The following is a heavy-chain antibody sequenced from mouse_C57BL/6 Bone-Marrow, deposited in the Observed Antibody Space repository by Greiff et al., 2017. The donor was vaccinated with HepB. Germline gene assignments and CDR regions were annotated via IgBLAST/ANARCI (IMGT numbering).Heavy chain of an antibody. CDR2: IYPGDGDT. D-gene: IGHD2-3*01. CDR1: GYAFSSSW. J-gene: IGHJ1*03. CDR3: ARNVGYYWYFDV. Sequence: QVQLKQSGPELVKPGASVKISCKASGYAFSSSWMNWVKQRPGKGLEWIGRIYPGDGDTNYNGKFKGKATLTADKSSSTAYMQLSRLTSEDSAVYFCARNVGYYWYFDVWGTGPRSPSPQ. V-gene: IGHV1-82*01.